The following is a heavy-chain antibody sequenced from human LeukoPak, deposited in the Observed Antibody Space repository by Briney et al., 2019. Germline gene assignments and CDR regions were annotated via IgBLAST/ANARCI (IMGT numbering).Heavy chain of an antibody. J-gene: IGHJ1*01. CDR2: IYYSGST. CDR1: GGSISNYY. Sequence: PSETLSHTCTVSGGSISNYYWSWIRQPPGKGPEWIGYIYYSGSTYYNPSLRSRVTISVDTSKNQFSLNLNSVTAADTAVYYCARALSGTYGLFQHWGQGTLVTVSS. V-gene: IGHV4-59*01. D-gene: IGHD1-26*01. CDR3: ARALSGTYGLFQH.